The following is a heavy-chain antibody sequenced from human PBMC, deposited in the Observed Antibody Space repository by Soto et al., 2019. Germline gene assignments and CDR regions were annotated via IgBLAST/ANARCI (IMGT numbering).Heavy chain of an antibody. D-gene: IGHD3-3*01. J-gene: IGHJ4*02. V-gene: IGHV3-74*01. CDR3: ATSFWSTTEGV. Sequence: EVQLVESGGGLVQPGGSLRLSCAASGFTFSSYWMHWVRQVPGKGLAWVARINSDGSRTSYADSVKGRFTISRDSAKNALYLQMNSLRADDTAVYYCATSFWSTTEGVWGQGTLVTVSS. CDR1: GFTFSSYW. CDR2: INSDGSRT.